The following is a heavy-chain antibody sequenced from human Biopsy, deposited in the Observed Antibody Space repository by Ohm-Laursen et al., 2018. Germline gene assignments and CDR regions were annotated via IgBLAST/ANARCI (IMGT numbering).Heavy chain of an antibody. V-gene: IGHV1-69*01. CDR1: GGTFSSFA. Sequence: GSSVKVSCKAPGGTFSSFAISWVRQAPGQGLEWMGGILPIFHTTSYAQKFQGRITITADEFPRTAYMELSSLRSEDTAVYYCARGVSGTPYHNYGLDVWGQGTTVTVSS. CDR3: ARGVSGTPYHNYGLDV. CDR2: ILPIFHTT. J-gene: IGHJ6*02. D-gene: IGHD3-10*01.